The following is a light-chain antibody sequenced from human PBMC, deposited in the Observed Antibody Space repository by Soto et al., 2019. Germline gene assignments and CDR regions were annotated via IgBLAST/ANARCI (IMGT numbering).Light chain of an antibody. CDR3: QQYGDLPWT. CDR2: GAS. J-gene: IGKJ1*01. Sequence: EPVLTQSPATLSSSQRVRATLTRRASQSVSSNYLAWYKQKPGQAPRLLIYGASSRATGIPDRFSGSGSGTDFTLTIDRLESEDFAVYFCQQYGDLPWTFGQGTNVDI. CDR1: QSVSSNY. V-gene: IGKV3-20*01.